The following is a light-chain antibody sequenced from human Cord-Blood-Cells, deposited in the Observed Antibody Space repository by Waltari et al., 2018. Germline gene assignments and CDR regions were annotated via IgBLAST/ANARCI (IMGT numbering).Light chain of an antibody. Sequence: SYELTQPPSVSVSPGQTASITCSGDKLGDKYACWYQQKPGQSPVLVIYQDSKRPSGIPERLSGSNSGNTATLTISGTQAMDEADYYCQAWDSSTNWVFGGGTKLTVL. CDR1: KLGDKY. CDR3: QAWDSSTNWV. J-gene: IGLJ3*02. V-gene: IGLV3-1*01. CDR2: QDS.